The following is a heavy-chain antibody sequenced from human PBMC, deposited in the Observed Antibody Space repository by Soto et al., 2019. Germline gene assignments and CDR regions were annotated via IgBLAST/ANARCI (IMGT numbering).Heavy chain of an antibody. D-gene: IGHD3-10*01. V-gene: IGHV3-7*01. CDR3: ARGGNYYGSGSYYMAVMQSMDV. Sequence: EVQLVESGGGLVQPGGSLRLSCAASGFTFSSYWMSWVRQAPGKGLEWVANIKQDGSEKYYVDSVKGRFTISRDNAKNSLYLQMNSLRAEDTAVYYCARGGNYYGSGSYYMAVMQSMDVWGQGTTVTVSS. J-gene: IGHJ6*02. CDR1: GFTFSSYW. CDR2: IKQDGSEK.